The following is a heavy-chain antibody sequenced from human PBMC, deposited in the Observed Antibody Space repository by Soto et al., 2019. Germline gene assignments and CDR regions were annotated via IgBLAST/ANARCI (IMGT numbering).Heavy chain of an antibody. CDR2: IIPILRST. V-gene: IGHV1-69*01. J-gene: IGHJ5*02. CDR3: XXXXPHXDSNKAWLDP. CDR1: GGTFVSSA. D-gene: IGHD2-8*01. Sequence: QVQLLQSGAELREPGSSVRISCTPSGGTFVSSAFAWVRQAXGGKLEWMGGIIPILRSTKYAEKFLGRLTIRADDSSRTAYLELSSLXFXXXXXYFXXXXXPHXDSNKAWLDPWGQGTLVTVST.